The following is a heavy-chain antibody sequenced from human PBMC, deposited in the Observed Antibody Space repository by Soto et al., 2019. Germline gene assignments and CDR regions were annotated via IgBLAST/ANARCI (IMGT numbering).Heavy chain of an antibody. CDR3: AHCNSASCYLVAH. D-gene: IGHD2-2*01. Sequence: QVQLVESGGGLVKPGGSLRLSCAASGFTFSDYYMGWIRQAPGKGLEWLSYISGSGTTIYYTDSVKGRFTISRDNAKNSLYLQMNSLRADDTAVYYCAHCNSASCYLVAHWGQGTLVTVSS. CDR1: GFTFSDYY. J-gene: IGHJ4*02. V-gene: IGHV3-11*01. CDR2: ISGSGTTI.